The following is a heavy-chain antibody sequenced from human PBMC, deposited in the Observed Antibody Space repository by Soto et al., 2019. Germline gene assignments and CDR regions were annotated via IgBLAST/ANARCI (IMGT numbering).Heavy chain of an antibody. CDR1: GFTFSSYA. V-gene: IGHV3-23*01. Sequence: GGSLRLSCAASGFTFSSYAMSWVRQAPGKGLEWVSAISGSGGSTYYADSVTGRFTISRDNAKNTLYLQMHSLRAEDTALYFCVRDRGYPDSFDVWGRGTMVTVSS. CDR2: ISGSGGST. J-gene: IGHJ3*01. D-gene: IGHD1-1*01. CDR3: VRDRGYPDSFDV.